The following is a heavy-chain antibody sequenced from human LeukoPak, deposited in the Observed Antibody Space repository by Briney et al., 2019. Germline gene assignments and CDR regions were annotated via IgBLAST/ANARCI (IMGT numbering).Heavy chain of an antibody. D-gene: IGHD1-26*01. CDR2: ISDSGAGT. CDR3: AKDLLEGPQRVSPDP. V-gene: IGHV3-23*01. CDR1: GFTFSNYA. J-gene: IGHJ5*02. Sequence: PGGSLRLSCAASGFTFSNYAMSWVRQAPGKGLEWVSAISDSGAGTYYADSVKGRFTISRDDSKNTLYLQMNSLRAEDTAVYYCAKDLLEGPQRVSPDPWGQGTLVTVSS.